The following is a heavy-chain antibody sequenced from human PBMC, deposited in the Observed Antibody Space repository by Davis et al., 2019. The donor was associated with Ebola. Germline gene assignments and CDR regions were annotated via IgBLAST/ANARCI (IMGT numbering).Heavy chain of an antibody. CDR1: GGSISSSSYY. J-gene: IGHJ5*02. Sequence: MPSETLSLTCTVSGGSISSSSYYWGWIRQPPGKGLEWIGSIYYSGSTNYNPSLKSRVTISVDTSKNQFSLKLSSVTAADTAVYYCARHPDYDFWSGYPRGWFDPWGQGTLVTVSS. D-gene: IGHD3-3*01. V-gene: IGHV4-39*01. CDR3: ARHPDYDFWSGYPRGWFDP. CDR2: IYYSGST.